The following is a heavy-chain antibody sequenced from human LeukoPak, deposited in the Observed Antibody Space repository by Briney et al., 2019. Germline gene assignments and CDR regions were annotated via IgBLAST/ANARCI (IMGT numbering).Heavy chain of an antibody. D-gene: IGHD3-3*01. CDR1: GFTFNTYA. V-gene: IGHV3-23*01. J-gene: IGHJ4*02. Sequence: GGSLRLSCAASGFTFNTYAMYWVRQAPGKGLEWVSGITDSGGRIYYADSVKGRFTMSRDNSKNTLYLQMNSLRAEDTAVYYCAKGAYYADWGQGTLVTVSS. CDR2: ITDSGGRI. CDR3: AKGAYYAD.